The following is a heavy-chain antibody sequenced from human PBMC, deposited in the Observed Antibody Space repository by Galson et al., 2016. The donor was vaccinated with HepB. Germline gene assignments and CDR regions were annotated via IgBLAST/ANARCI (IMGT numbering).Heavy chain of an antibody. CDR2: LSATGDRT. D-gene: IGHD1-26*01. CDR1: GFTFSSYA. J-gene: IGHJ4*02. CDR3: ARDGHKWDFDY. Sequence: SLRLSCAASGFTFSSYAMSWVRQAPGKGLEWVSALSATGDRTYYADSVKGRFTISRDNSKSTLDLQMNSLRAEDTAVYYCARDGHKWDFDYWGQGSLVTVSS. V-gene: IGHV3-23*01.